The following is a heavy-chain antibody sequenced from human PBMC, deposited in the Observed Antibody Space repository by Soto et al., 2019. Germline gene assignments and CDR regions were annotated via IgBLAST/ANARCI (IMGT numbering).Heavy chain of an antibody. V-gene: IGHV3-21*01. CDR1: GLTFSAYS. J-gene: IGHJ4*02. D-gene: IGHD3-16*01. Sequence: GGSLRLSCATSGLTFSAYSMSWVRQAPGKGLEWVASISSSSSHIYYADSMKGRFTISRDNAKNSLYLQMNSLRVDDTAVYYCASLGASDYWGQGTLVTVSS. CDR3: ASLGASDY. CDR2: ISSSSSHI.